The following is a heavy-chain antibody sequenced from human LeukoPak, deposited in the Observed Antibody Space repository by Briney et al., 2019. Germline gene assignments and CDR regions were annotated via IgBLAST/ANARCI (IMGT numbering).Heavy chain of an antibody. CDR2: ISSSDSTI. V-gene: IGHV3-48*03. D-gene: IGHD5-24*01. Sequence: GGSLRLSCAASGFTFSSYEMNLVRQAPGKGLEWVSHISSSDSTIYYADSVKGRFTISRDNAKNSLYLQMNSLRAGDTAVYYCARTIEMATISYFDYWGQGTLVTVSS. CDR1: GFTFSSYE. CDR3: ARTIEMATISYFDY. J-gene: IGHJ4*02.